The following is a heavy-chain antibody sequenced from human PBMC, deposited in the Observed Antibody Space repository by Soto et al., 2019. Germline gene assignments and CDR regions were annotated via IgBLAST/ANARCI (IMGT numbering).Heavy chain of an antibody. J-gene: IGHJ5*02. CDR2: VYWDDDK. V-gene: IGHV2-5*02. CDR1: GFSLSTSGVA. D-gene: IGHD3-16*01. Sequence: QITLKESGPTLVKPAQTLTLTCTFSGFSLSTSGVAVGWLRQPPGKAPEWLALVYWDDDKRYSPSLKGRLTITKDTSKNQVVLTMTNMEPVDTATYYCAHRPITFMASWFDPWGQGIPVTVSS. CDR3: AHRPITFMASWFDP.